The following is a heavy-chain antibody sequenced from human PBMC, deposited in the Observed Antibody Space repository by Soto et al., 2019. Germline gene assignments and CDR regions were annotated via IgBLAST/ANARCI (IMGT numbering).Heavy chain of an antibody. CDR3: ARGFGEASSFL. J-gene: IGHJ4*01. CDR2: IYYSGST. D-gene: IGHD3-10*01. CDR1: EGYIIGGGDY. V-gene: IGHV4-31*03. Sequence: SETHSLSYTVAEGYIIGGGDYWSWIRQHPGKGLEWIGYIYYSGSTYYNPSLKSRVTISVDTSKNQFSLKLSSVTAADTAVYYCARGFGEASSFLWGHGTLGIASS.